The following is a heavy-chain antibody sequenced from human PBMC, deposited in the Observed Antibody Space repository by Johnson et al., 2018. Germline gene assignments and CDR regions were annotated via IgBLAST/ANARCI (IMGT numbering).Heavy chain of an antibody. V-gene: IGHV4-59*01. CDR2: IYYNGDT. D-gene: IGHD1-26*01. Sequence: QVQLQESGPGLVKPSETXSLTCTVSGDSISSYYWSWIRQPPGKGLEWIAFIYYNGDTSYNPSLKSRVTLSVDTSKNHFSLKLSSVTAADTAVYYGAREWGAFDIWGQGTMVTVSS. CDR1: GDSISSYY. J-gene: IGHJ3*02. CDR3: AREWGAFDI.